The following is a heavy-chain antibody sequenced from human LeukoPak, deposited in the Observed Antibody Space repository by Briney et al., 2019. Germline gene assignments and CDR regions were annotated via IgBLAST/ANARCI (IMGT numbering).Heavy chain of an antibody. J-gene: IGHJ4*02. CDR1: GYSFTSYW. Sequence: GESLRISCKGSGYSFTSYWIGWVRQMPGKGLEWVGVIYPGDSHTRYSPSFQGQVTISADKSISTSYLQWSSLKASDTAIFYCARSDSYFFDYWGQGTLVTVSS. CDR2: IYPGDSHT. V-gene: IGHV5-51*01. CDR3: ARSDSYFFDY. D-gene: IGHD3-3*01.